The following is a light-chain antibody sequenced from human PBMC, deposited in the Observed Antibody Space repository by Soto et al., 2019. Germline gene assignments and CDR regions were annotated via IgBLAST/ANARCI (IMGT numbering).Light chain of an antibody. J-gene: IGKJ1*01. Sequence: EIVLTQSPVTLSLSPGERATLSCRASQSVNTFLAWYQQKPDQAPRLLIYDASKRAPGIPARFSGSGSGADFTLTISSLEPEDFAVYYCQQYGSSPWTFGQGTKVEIK. CDR1: QSVNTF. V-gene: IGKV3-11*01. CDR2: DAS. CDR3: QQYGSSPWT.